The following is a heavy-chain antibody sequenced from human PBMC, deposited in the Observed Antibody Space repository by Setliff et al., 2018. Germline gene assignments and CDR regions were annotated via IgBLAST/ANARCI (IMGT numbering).Heavy chain of an antibody. V-gene: IGHV4-59*01. CDR3: ARAAKYDSSGYYGFWFDP. D-gene: IGHD3-22*01. CDR1: GGSISSYY. J-gene: IGHJ5*02. Sequence: PSETLSLTCTVSGGSISSYYWSWIRQPPGKGLEWIGYIYYSGNTNYNPSLKSRVTISVDTSKNQFSLKLSSVTAADTAVYYCARAAKYDSSGYYGFWFDPWGQGTLVTVSS. CDR2: IYYSGNT.